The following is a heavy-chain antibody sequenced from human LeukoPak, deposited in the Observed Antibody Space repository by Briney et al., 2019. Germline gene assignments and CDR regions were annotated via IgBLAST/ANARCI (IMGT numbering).Heavy chain of an antibody. CDR2: IRSKAYGGTT. V-gene: IGHV3-49*04. Sequence: GGSLRLSCTASGFTFGDYAMSWVRQAPGKGLEWVGFIRSKAYGGTTEYAASVKGRFTISRDDSKSIAYLQMNSLKTEDTAVYYCTRGYHGISWYDSFADYWGQGTLVTVSS. CDR1: GFTFGDYA. J-gene: IGHJ4*02. CDR3: TRGYHGISWYDSFADY. D-gene: IGHD6-13*01.